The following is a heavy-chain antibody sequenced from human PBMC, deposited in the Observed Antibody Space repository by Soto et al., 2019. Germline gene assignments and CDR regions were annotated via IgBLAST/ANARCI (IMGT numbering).Heavy chain of an antibody. J-gene: IGHJ4*02. CDR2: MNPSGSS. Sequence: QIQLVQSGPEVKKPGASVRLSCKASEYIFTNFYIHWVRQAPGLGLQWLGSMNPSGSSASTQNIQGRVTMTRYTSASTVYMELSGIDSEDSAVYSCGRGPRPRCDYWGQGTLVTVSS. CDR1: EYIFTNFY. V-gene: IGHV1-46*01. CDR3: GRGPRPRCDY.